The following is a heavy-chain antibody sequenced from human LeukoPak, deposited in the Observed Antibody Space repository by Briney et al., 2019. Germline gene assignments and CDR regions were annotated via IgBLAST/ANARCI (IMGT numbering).Heavy chain of an antibody. CDR2: INHSGST. J-gene: IGHJ4*02. D-gene: IGHD3-22*01. CDR3: AVNYYYDSSGYYSNFDY. V-gene: IGHV4-34*01. CDR1: GGSFSGYY. Sequence: SETLSLTCAVYGGSFSGYYWSWIRQPPGKGLEWIGEINHSGSTNYNPSLKSRVTISVDTSKNQFSLKLSSVPAADTAVYYCAVNYYYDSSGYYSNFDYWGQGTLVTVSS.